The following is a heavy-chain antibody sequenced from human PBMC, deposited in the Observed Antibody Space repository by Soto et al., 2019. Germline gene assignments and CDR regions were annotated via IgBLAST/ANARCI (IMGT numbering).Heavy chain of an antibody. V-gene: IGHV1-46*01. J-gene: IGHJ3*02. CDR3: ARDWNYYDSSGFRYDAFDI. D-gene: IGHD3-22*01. Sequence: ASVKVSCKASGYTFTSYYMHWVRQAPGQGLEWMGIINPSGGSTSYAQKFQGRVTMTRDTSTSTVYMELSSLRSEDTAVYYCARDWNYYDSSGFRYDAFDIWGQGTMVTVSS. CDR2: INPSGGST. CDR1: GYTFTSYY.